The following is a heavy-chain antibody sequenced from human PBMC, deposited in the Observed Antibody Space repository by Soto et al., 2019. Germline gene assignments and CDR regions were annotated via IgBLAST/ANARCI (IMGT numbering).Heavy chain of an antibody. Sequence: EVQLVESGGGSIQPGGSLRLSCAASGLTVRTNYMSWVRQAPGKGLEWVAVRYADGRRFYPDSVKGRFTISRDIFRNTLSLPMNGLRDEDTGVYFGTRDSAVGDVFARFDSWGQGTLVTGSS. V-gene: IGHV3-53*01. CDR3: TRDSAVGDVFARFDS. D-gene: IGHD3-16*01. CDR2: RYADGRR. CDR1: GLTVRTNY. J-gene: IGHJ4*02.